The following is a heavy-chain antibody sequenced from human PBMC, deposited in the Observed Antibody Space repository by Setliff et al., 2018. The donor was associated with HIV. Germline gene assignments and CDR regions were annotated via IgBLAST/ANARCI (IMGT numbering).Heavy chain of an antibody. Sequence: SETLSLTCTVSGGSISSYYWSWIRQPPGKGLEWIGYIYTSGSTNYNPSLKSRVTISVDTSKNQFSLKLSSVTAADTAVYYCASLSGYDYYFDYWGQGTLVTVSS. CDR3: ASLSGYDYYFDY. D-gene: IGHD5-12*01. CDR2: IYTSGST. CDR1: GGSISSYY. J-gene: IGHJ4*02. V-gene: IGHV4-4*09.